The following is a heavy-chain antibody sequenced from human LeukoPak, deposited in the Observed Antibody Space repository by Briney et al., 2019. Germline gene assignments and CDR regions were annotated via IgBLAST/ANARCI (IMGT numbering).Heavy chain of an antibody. CDR2: INPNSGGT. Sequence: ASVKVSCKASGYTFTGYYMHWVRQAPGQGLEWMGWINPNSGGTNYAQKFQGRVTMTRDTSISTAYMELSRLRSDDTAVYYCASWAVGAMVDGGDAFDIWGQGTMVTVSS. CDR1: GYTFTGYY. V-gene: IGHV1-2*02. J-gene: IGHJ3*02. D-gene: IGHD1-26*01. CDR3: ASWAVGAMVDGGDAFDI.